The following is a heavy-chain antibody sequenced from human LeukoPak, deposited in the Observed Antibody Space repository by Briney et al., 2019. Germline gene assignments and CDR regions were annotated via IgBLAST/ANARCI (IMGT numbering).Heavy chain of an antibody. J-gene: IGHJ4*02. Sequence: GGSLRLSCAASGFTFNNYGMHWVRQAPGKGLEWVAVISYDGRNKHYPDSVKGRFTISRDISTDTLWLQMDSLRTEDTAVYYCAKGPLRGTAAAIDYWGQGALVTVSS. CDR2: ISYDGRNK. D-gene: IGHD2-2*01. V-gene: IGHV3-30*18. CDR1: GFTFNNYG. CDR3: AKGPLRGTAAAIDY.